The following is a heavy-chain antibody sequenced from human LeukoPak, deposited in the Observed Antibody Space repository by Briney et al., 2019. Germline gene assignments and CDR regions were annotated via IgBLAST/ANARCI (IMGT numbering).Heavy chain of an antibody. J-gene: IGHJ4*02. Sequence: SETLSLTCTVSGGSISSYYWSWIRQPPGKGLEWTGYISNTGSTKYNPSLKGRFTISVDTSKNQFSLKLSPVTAADTAVYYCARLLAYCGGDCYVLDYWGQGTLVSVSS. V-gene: IGHV4-59*08. D-gene: IGHD2-21*02. CDR3: ARLLAYCGGDCYVLDY. CDR2: ISNTGST. CDR1: GGSISSYY.